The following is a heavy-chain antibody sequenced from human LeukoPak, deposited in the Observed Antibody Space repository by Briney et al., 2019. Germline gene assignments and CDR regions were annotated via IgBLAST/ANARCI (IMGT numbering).Heavy chain of an antibody. D-gene: IGHD6-19*01. Sequence: PSETLSLTCAIYGGSFSNFYWNWIRQSPGKGLEWIGEITQSGNTNYNPSLKSRVTISVDTSKNQFSLKLSSVTAADTAVYYCARDRGSGWNDAFDIWGQGTMVTVSS. CDR2: ITQSGNT. J-gene: IGHJ3*02. CDR3: ARDRGSGWNDAFDI. V-gene: IGHV4-34*01. CDR1: GGSFSNFY.